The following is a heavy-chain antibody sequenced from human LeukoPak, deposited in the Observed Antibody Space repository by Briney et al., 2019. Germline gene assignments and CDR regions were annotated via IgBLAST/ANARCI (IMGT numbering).Heavy chain of an antibody. CDR3: AKDRTYGGYDAFDI. V-gene: IGHV3-23*01. D-gene: IGHD4-17*01. J-gene: IGHJ3*02. CDR2: ISGSGGST. CDR1: GFTFSSYA. Sequence: GSLRLSCPASGFTFSSYAMSWVGQAPGKGLEWVPFISGSGGSTYYADSVKGRFTISRDNSNNTLYLQMNSLRAEDTAVYYCAKDRTYGGYDAFDIWGEGTMVTVSS.